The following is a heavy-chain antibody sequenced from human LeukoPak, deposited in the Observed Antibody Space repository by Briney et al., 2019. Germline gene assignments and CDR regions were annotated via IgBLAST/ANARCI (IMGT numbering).Heavy chain of an antibody. CDR2: ISAYNGNT. CDR3: ARGAVAGTPSYGMDV. J-gene: IGHJ6*02. CDR1: GYTFTCYG. Sequence: ASVKVSCKASGYTFTCYGSSWVRQAPGQGLEWMGCISAYNGNTNYAQKFQGRVTMIRNTSISTAYMELSSLRSEDTAVYYCARGAVAGTPSYGMDVWGQGTTVTVSS. V-gene: IGHV1-18*04. D-gene: IGHD6-19*01.